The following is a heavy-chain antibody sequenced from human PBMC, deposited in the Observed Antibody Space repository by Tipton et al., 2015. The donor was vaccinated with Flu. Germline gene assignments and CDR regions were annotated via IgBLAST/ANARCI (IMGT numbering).Heavy chain of an antibody. J-gene: IGHJ4*02. Sequence: SGFTFSDYWMHWVRQVPGKGLIWVACVNGDGSRTIYADSVRGRFTISWDNARNTQYLLMNNLKVDDTGIYYCARAVGGGDAYWGPGTLVTVSS. CDR2: VNGDGSRT. CDR1: GFTFSDYW. CDR3: ARAVGGGDAY. V-gene: IGHV3-74*01. D-gene: IGHD3-16*01.